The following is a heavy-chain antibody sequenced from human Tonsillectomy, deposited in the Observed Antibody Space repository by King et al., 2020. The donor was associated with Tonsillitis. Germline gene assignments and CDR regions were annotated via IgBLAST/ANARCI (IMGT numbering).Heavy chain of an antibody. CDR3: ARDREDYYYYYMDV. CDR1: GFTVSSNY. D-gene: IGHD1-26*01. V-gene: IGHV3-53*02. CDR2: IYSGGST. Sequence: VQLVETGGGLIQPGGSLRLSCAASGFTVSSNYMSWVRQAPGKGLEWVSIIYSGGSTYYADSVKGRITISRDNSKNTVYLQMKSLRAEDTAVYYCARDREDYYYYYMDVWGKGTTVTVSS. J-gene: IGHJ6*03.